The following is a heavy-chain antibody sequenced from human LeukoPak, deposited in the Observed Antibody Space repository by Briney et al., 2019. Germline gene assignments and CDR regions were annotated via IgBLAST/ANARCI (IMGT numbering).Heavy chain of an antibody. D-gene: IGHD2-8*01. J-gene: IGHJ2*01. CDR3: AKGRFNGYNNYWYFDL. Sequence: GGSLRLSCAASGFTFDDYAMHWVRQAPGRGLEWVSGITWNSYTLGFADSVKGRFTISRDNAKNSLYLQLNSLRPADTAVYYCAKGRFNGYNNYWYFDLWGRGTPVTVSS. V-gene: IGHV3-9*01. CDR1: GFTFDDYA. CDR2: ITWNSYTL.